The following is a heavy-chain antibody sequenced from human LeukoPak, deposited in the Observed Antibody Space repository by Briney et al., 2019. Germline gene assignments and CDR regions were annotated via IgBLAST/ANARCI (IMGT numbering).Heavy chain of an antibody. CDR3: AKNTSGSYFDH. V-gene: IGHV3-23*01. Sequence: PGGSLRLSYAASGFSFSTYDMPWVRQAPGKGLEWVSAISGSVSSTNYADSVKGRFTISRDNSKNTLYLQMNSLRAEDTAVYYCAKNTSGSYFDHWGQGTLVTVSS. D-gene: IGHD1-26*01. CDR1: GFSFSTYD. CDR2: ISGSVSST. J-gene: IGHJ4*02.